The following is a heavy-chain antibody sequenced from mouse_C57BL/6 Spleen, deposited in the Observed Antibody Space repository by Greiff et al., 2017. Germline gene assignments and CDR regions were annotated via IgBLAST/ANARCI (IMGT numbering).Heavy chain of an antibody. J-gene: IGHJ2*01. D-gene: IGHD2-4*01. Sequence: QVQLKQSGAELARPGASVKLSCKASGYTFTSYGISWVKQRTGQGLEWIGEIYPRSGTTYYNEQFKGTATLTADKSSSTAYMELRSLTSEDSAVYFCARWDDYDFDYWGQGTTLTVSS. V-gene: IGHV1-81*01. CDR1: GYTFTSYG. CDR2: IYPRSGTT. CDR3: ARWDDYDFDY.